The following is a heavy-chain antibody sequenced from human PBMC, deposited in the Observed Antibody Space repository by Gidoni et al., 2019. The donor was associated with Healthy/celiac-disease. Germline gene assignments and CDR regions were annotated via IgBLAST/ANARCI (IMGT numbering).Heavy chain of an antibody. CDR1: GFTFSDYY. V-gene: IGHV3-11*05. CDR3: ARDRDGYNYGGDY. D-gene: IGHD5-12*01. J-gene: IGHJ4*02. CDR2: ISSSSSYT. Sequence: QVQRVESGGGLVKPGGSLRLSCAASGFTFSDYYLSWIRQAPGKGLEWVSYISSSSSYTNYADSVKGRFTISRDNAKNSLYLQMNSLRAEDTAVYYCARDRDGYNYGGDYWGQGTLVTVSS.